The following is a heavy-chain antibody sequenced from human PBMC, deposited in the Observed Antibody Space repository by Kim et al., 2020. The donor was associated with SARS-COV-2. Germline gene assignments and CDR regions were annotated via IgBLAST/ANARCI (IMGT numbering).Heavy chain of an antibody. CDR3: ARGLVNYDILTGYDYYGM. D-gene: IGHD3-9*01. CDR2: INHSGST. Sequence: SETLSLTCAVYGGSFSGYYWSWIRQPPGKGLEWIGEINHSGSTNYNPSLKSRVTISVDTSKNQFSLKLSSLTAADTAVYYCARGLVNYDILTGYDYYGM. J-gene: IGHJ6*01. V-gene: IGHV4-34*01. CDR1: GGSFSGYY.